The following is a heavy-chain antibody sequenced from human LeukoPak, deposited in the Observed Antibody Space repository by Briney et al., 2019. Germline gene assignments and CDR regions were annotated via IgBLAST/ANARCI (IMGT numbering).Heavy chain of an antibody. CDR3: ATDLSLLVVYWCI. D-gene: IGHD2-8*01. CDR1: GYTLTELS. Sequence: ASVTVSCKVSGYTLTELSMHWVRQAPGKGREWMGGFDPEDGETIYAQKFQGRVTMTEDTSTDTAYMELSSMRSEDTAVYYCATDLSLLVVYWCIWGQGTMVTVSS. V-gene: IGHV1-24*01. CDR2: FDPEDGET. J-gene: IGHJ3*02.